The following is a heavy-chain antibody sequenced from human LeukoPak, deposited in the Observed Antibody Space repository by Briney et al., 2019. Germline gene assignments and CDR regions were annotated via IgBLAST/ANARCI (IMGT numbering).Heavy chain of an antibody. Sequence: ASVKVSCKASGYTFTSYDINWVRQATGQGLEWMGWMNPNSGNTGYAQKFQGRVTMTRNTSISTAYMELSSLRSEDTAVYYCARGRGYTAMGFYNWFDPWGQRTLVTVSS. V-gene: IGHV1-8*01. CDR3: ARGRGYTAMGFYNWFDP. CDR2: MNPNSGNT. D-gene: IGHD5-18*01. CDR1: GYTFTSYD. J-gene: IGHJ5*02.